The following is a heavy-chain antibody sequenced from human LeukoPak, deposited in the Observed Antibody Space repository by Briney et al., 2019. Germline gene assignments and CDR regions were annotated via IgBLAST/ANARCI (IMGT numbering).Heavy chain of an antibody. V-gene: IGHV1-2*02. J-gene: IGHJ4*02. CDR2: INPNSGVT. CDR1: EYTFTDYY. CDR3: AREGIDYDFNSVYGL. Sequence: ASVKVSCKASEYTFTDYYMHWVRQAPGQGLEWMGWINPNSGVTNYAQNFQGRVTMTRDTSISTAYMELRSLRSDDTAMYYCAREGIDYDFNSVYGLWGQGTLVTASS. D-gene: IGHD3-3*01.